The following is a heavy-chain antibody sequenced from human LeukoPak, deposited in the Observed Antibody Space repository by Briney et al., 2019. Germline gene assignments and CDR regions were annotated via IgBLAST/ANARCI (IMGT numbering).Heavy chain of an antibody. D-gene: IGHD2-15*01. V-gene: IGHV4-4*02. CDR2: VYHSGST. J-gene: IGHJ4*02. CDR1: CGSISSSNW. Sequence: SGTLSLTCAVACGSISSSNWWSWVRQPPGKGLEWIGEVYHSGSTNYNPSLKSRVTISVDKSKNQFSLKLSSVTDADTAMYSCAREESRGGFFDYWGQGTLVTVSS. CDR3: AREESRGGFFDY.